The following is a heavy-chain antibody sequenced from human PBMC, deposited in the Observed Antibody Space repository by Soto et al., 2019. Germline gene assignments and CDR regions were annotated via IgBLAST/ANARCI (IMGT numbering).Heavy chain of an antibody. CDR1: GGSISSYY. V-gene: IGHV4-59*01. D-gene: IGHD3-10*01. Sequence: SETLSLTCTVSGGSISSYYWSWIRQPPGKGLEWIGYIYYSGSTNYNPSLKSRVTISVDTSKNQFSLKLSSVTAADTAVYYCARDNKDYYGSESYSNWFDPWGQGTLVTVSS. J-gene: IGHJ5*02. CDR3: ARDNKDYYGSESYSNWFDP. CDR2: IYYSGST.